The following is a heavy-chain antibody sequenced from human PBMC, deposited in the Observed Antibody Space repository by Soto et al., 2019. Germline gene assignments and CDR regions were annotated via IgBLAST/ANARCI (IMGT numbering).Heavy chain of an antibody. CDR2: IYHSGTT. Sequence: SETLSLTCTVSGGSVNSGSYYWTWIRQPPGKGLEWIGCIYHSGTTNYNASLKSRVTISVDTSKNQFFLKVNSMTAADTAVYYCARDSSGRHDYWGQGTLVTVSS. CDR1: GGSVNSGSYY. J-gene: IGHJ4*02. D-gene: IGHD3-22*01. V-gene: IGHV4-61*01. CDR3: ARDSSGRHDY.